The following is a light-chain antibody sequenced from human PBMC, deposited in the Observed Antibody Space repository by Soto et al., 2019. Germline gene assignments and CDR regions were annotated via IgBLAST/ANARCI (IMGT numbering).Light chain of an antibody. J-gene: IGLJ1*01. Sequence: SYELTQPPSVSVAPEKTARLTCGGDNIGSKRVHGYRQKPGQAPVWVIYYDSDRPSGIHERCSCSNSGNTATLTINRVEAGDEADDYCQVWDITTDNDVFGTGTKLTVL. CDR2: YDS. CDR1: NIGSKR. CDR3: QVWDITTDNDV. V-gene: IGLV3-21*04.